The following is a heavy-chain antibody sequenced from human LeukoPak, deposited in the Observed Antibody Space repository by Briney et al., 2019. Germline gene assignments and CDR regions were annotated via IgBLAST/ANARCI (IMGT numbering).Heavy chain of an antibody. Sequence: SETLSLTCTVSGGSISSYYWSWIRQPPGKGLEWIGYIYYSGSTNYNPSLKSRVTISVDTSKNQFSLKLSSVTAADTAVYYCARLLDYYDSSGYYYSWFDPWGQGTLVTVSS. V-gene: IGHV4-59*08. J-gene: IGHJ5*02. D-gene: IGHD3-22*01. CDR1: GGSISSYY. CDR2: IYYSGST. CDR3: ARLLDYYDSSGYYYSWFDP.